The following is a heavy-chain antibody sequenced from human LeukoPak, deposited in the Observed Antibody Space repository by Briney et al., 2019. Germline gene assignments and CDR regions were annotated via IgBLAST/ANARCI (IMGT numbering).Heavy chain of an antibody. CDR2: ISSSSGYI. J-gene: IGHJ6*04. CDR3: AELGITMIGGV. CDR1: GFTFSSYS. Sequence: PGGSLRLSCAASGFTFSSYSMNWVRQAPGKGLEWVSSISSSSGYIYYADSVKGRFTISRDNAKNSLYLQMNSLRAKDTAVYYCAELGITMIGGVWGKGTTVTISS. V-gene: IGHV3-21*01. D-gene: IGHD3-10*02.